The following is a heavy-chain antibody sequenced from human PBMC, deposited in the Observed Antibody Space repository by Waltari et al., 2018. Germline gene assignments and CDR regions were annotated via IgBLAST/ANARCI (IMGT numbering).Heavy chain of an antibody. CDR1: GFTFSSYA. D-gene: IGHD6-19*01. CDR2: IRGSGGST. V-gene: IGHV3-23*04. CDR3: AKDPYSSGWYSDY. J-gene: IGHJ4*02. Sequence: EVQLVESGGGLVQPGGSLRLSCAASGFTFSSYAMSWVRQAPGKGLGGVSAIRGSGGSTYYADSVKGRFTISRDNSKNTLYLQMNSLRAEDTAIYYCAKDPYSSGWYSDYWGQGTLVTVSS.